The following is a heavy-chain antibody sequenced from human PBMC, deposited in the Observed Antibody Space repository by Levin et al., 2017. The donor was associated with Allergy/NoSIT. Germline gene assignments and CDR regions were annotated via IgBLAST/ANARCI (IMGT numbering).Heavy chain of an antibody. CDR3: AKGNGHIVGAIGRWAFDI. D-gene: IGHD1-26*01. Sequence: GGSLRLSCAASGFTFSSYAMSWVRQAPGKGLEWVSAISGSGGSTYYADSVKGRFTISRDNSKNTLYLQMNSLRAEDTAVYYCAKGNGHIVGAIGRWAFDIWGQGTMVTVSS. CDR1: GFTFSSYA. CDR2: ISGSGGST. J-gene: IGHJ3*02. V-gene: IGHV3-23*01.